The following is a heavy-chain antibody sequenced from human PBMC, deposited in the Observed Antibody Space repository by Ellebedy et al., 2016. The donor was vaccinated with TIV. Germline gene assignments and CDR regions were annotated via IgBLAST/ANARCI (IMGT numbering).Heavy chain of an antibody. V-gene: IGHV3-23*01. Sequence: PGGSLRLSCATSGFTFSTYWMAWVRQAPGKGLEWVSTISNTGSRTYYADSVKGRFTISRDNSKNTLYLQMNSLRAEDTAVYYCAKDQGEYDILTGYPPFDIWGQGTMVTVSS. D-gene: IGHD3-9*01. CDR3: AKDQGEYDILTGYPPFDI. CDR1: GFTFSTYW. CDR2: ISNTGSRT. J-gene: IGHJ3*02.